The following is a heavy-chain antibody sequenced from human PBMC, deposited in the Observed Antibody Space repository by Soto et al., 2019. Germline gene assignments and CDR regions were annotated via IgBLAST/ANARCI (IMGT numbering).Heavy chain of an antibody. CDR3: ARTDLNFVIPPASVYFDP. D-gene: IGHD2-2*01. CDR1: GFIFSDFY. Sequence: XASLRLSCAASGFIFSDFYMSWIRQAPGKGLEWLSCIDARGGTIYSADSVRGRFTISRDNAKNSLFFQLNRLRAEDTAVYYCARTDLNFVIPPASVYFDPWGQGTPVTVSS. V-gene: IGHV3-11*01. J-gene: IGHJ5*02. CDR2: IDARGGTI.